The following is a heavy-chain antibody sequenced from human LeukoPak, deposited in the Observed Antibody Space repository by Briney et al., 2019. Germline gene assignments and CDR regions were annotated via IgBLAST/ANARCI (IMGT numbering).Heavy chain of an antibody. Sequence: PGGSLRLSCAASGFTLSNAWMSWVSQAPGKGREWVGRIKSKTDGGTTDYAAPVKGRFTISRDDSKNTLYLQMNSLKTEDTAVYYCTTEDYDILTGDPRPFDYWGQGTLVTVSS. J-gene: IGHJ4*02. CDR1: GFTLSNAW. V-gene: IGHV3-15*01. CDR3: TTEDYDILTGDPRPFDY. D-gene: IGHD3-9*01. CDR2: IKSKTDGGTT.